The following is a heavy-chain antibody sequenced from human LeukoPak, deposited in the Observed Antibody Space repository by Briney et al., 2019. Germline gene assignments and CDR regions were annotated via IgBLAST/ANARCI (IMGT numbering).Heavy chain of an antibody. CDR1: GFSFSSFA. J-gene: IGHJ3*02. CDR2: ISASGGNI. Sequence: GGSLRLSCVVSGFSFSSFAMTWVRQAPGKGLEWVSLISASGGNIFYADSVKGRFTISRDNSKNTLFLHMNSLRAEDTAVYFCARTYSGSYRDAFDIWGQGTMVTVSS. CDR3: ARTYSGSYRDAFDI. D-gene: IGHD1-26*01. V-gene: IGHV3-23*01.